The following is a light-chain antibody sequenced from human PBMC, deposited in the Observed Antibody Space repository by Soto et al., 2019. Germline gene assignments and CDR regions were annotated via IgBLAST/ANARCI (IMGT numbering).Light chain of an antibody. V-gene: IGKV1-5*03. J-gene: IGKJ1*01. Sequence: DIQMTQSPSTLSASVGDRVTITCRASQSISSWLAWYQQKPGKAPKLLIYKASSLESGVPSRFSGSGSGTEFTLTIRSLQPDDFATYYCQHYDSYPWTFGQGTQVEIK. CDR3: QHYDSYPWT. CDR1: QSISSW. CDR2: KAS.